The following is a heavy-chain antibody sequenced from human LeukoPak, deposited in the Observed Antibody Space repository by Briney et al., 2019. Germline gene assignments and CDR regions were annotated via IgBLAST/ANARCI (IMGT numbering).Heavy chain of an antibody. D-gene: IGHD3-22*01. CDR1: GFTFSSYD. Sequence: QPGGSLRLSCAASGFTFSSYDMSWVRQAPGKGLEWVSAISGSGVSTYYADSVKGRFTISRDNSKNTLYLQMNTLRAEDTALYYCAKFTTYYYDLDIWGQGTMVTVSS. V-gene: IGHV3-23*01. J-gene: IGHJ3*02. CDR3: AKFTTYYYDLDI. CDR2: ISGSGVST.